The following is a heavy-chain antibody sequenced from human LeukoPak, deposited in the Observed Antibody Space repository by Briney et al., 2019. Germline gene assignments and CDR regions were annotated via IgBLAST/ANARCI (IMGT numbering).Heavy chain of an antibody. CDR1: GYTFTSYA. CDR3: ARAQGDGYSYGLIDY. Sequence: EASVKVSCKASGYTFTSYAIHWVRQAPGQRLEWMGWISAGNGNTKYSQNFQGRVTFISNTSATTAFMELSSLRSEDAAVYYCARAQGDGYSYGLIDYWGQGTLVTVSS. CDR2: ISAGNGNT. V-gene: IGHV1-3*01. J-gene: IGHJ4*02. D-gene: IGHD5-18*01.